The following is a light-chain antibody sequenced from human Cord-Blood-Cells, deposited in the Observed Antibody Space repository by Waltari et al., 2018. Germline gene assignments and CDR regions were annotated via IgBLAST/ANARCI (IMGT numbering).Light chain of an antibody. CDR3: QQYNSYSRT. CDR1: QSISSW. J-gene: IGKJ1*01. V-gene: IGKV1-5*03. Sequence: DIQMTQSPSTLSASVGDRVTITCRASQSISSWLAWYQQKPGKAPKLLIYKAASLESGVPSRCRGSRWCTEITLAISRLQPDDFATDYCQQYNSYSRTFGQGTKVEIK. CDR2: KAA.